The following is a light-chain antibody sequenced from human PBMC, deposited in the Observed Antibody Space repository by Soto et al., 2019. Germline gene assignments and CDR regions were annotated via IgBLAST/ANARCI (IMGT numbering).Light chain of an antibody. V-gene: IGLV2-14*01. CDR3: SSYTSSSTLLYV. CDR1: SSDVGGYNY. Sequence: QSALTQPASVSGSPGQSITISCTGTSSDVGGYNYVSWYQQHPGKAPKRMIYDVSNRPSGVSNRFSGSKSGNTASLPISGLQAEDEADYYCSSYTSSSTLLYVFGTGTKLTV. CDR2: DVS. J-gene: IGLJ1*01.